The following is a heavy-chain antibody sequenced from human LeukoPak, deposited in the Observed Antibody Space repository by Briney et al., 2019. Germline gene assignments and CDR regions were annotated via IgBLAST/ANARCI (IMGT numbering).Heavy chain of an antibody. CDR1: GGTFSGYY. Sequence: PSETLSLTCAVYGGTFSGYYWSWILQPPGKGLEWIGEINHSGSTNYNPSLKSRVTISVDTSKNQFSLKLSSVTASDTAVYYRASDIVVVPAAMGSYYYYGMDVWGQGTTVTVSS. CDR3: ASDIVVVPAAMGSYYYYGMDV. V-gene: IGHV4-34*08. D-gene: IGHD2-2*01. CDR2: INHSGST. J-gene: IGHJ6*02.